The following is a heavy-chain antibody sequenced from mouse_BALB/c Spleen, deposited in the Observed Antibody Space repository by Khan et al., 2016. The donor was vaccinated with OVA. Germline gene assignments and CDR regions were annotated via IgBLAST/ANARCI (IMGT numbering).Heavy chain of an antibody. V-gene: IGHV3-2*02. CDR3: ARTGSRYDNAMGC. D-gene: IGHD1-1*01. CDR2: ISYSGST. Sequence: EVQLQESGPGLVKPSQSLSLTCTVTGYSITSDYAWNWIRQFPGNKLEWMGYISYSGSTNYNPSLKSRISITRDISKNQFFLQLNSVTTEDTATYYCARTGSRYDNAMGCWGQGTSVTVSS. J-gene: IGHJ4*01. CDR1: GYSITSDYA.